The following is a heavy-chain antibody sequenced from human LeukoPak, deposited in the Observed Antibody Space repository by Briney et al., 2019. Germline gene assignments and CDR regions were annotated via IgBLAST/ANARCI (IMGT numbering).Heavy chain of an antibody. Sequence: SETLSPTFTVSGGSISSYYWSWIRQPPGKGLEWIGYIYYSGSTNYNPSLKSRVTISVDTSKNQFSLKLSSVTAADTAVYYCARSQHDYGDSNAFDIWGQGTMVTVSS. D-gene: IGHD4-17*01. CDR2: IYYSGST. CDR1: GGSISSYY. V-gene: IGHV4-59*01. CDR3: ARSQHDYGDSNAFDI. J-gene: IGHJ3*02.